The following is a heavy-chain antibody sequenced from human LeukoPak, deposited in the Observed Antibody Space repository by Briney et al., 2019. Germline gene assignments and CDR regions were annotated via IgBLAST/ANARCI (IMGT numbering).Heavy chain of an antibody. CDR3: AKVPQYYYDSSGYFDY. CDR1: GFAFSNSA. J-gene: IGHJ4*02. CDR2: ISGSGAST. V-gene: IGHV3-23*01. D-gene: IGHD3-22*01. Sequence: GGSLRLSCAASGFAFSNSAMSWVRQAPGKGLEWVSAISGSGASTYYADSVKGRFTISRDNSKNTLYLQMNSLRAEDTAVYYCAKVPQYYYDSSGYFDYWGQGTLVTVSS.